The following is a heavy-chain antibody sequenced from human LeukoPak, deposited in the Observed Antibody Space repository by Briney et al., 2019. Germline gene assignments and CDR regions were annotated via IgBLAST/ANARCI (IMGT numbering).Heavy chain of an antibody. CDR1: GFTFSSYR. J-gene: IGHJ5*02. CDR3: ARGHSGRWFWWFGA. D-gene: IGHD1-26*01. Sequence: GGSLRLSCAASGFTFSSYRMSWVRQAPGRGLQWVASIKQDGSEIYYVDSVKGRFSISRDNDKNSLSLQMNSLRAEDTAVYYCARGHSGRWFWWFGAWGQGTLVTVSS. CDR2: IKQDGSEI. V-gene: IGHV3-7*04.